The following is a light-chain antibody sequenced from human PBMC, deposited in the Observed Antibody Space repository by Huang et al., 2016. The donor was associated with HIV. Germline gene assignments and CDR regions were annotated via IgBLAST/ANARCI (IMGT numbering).Light chain of an antibody. J-gene: IGKJ3*01. V-gene: IGKV3-15*01. CDR2: DAS. CDR1: KSVRSN. Sequence: EIVMTQSPGTLSVSPGERATLSCRASKSVRSNLAWYQQKPGQAPRLLIYDASTRATGVPARCSGSVSGTQFTLSISSLQSEDFAFYYCQQYDNWPPFTFGPGTKVDIK. CDR3: QQYDNWPPFT.